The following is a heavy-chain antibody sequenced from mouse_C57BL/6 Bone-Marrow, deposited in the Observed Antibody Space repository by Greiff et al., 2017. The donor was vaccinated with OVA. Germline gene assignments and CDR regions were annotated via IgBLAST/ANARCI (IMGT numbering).Heavy chain of an antibody. CDR3: ASYYVSSPFAY. Sequence: EVQLVESGGGLVKPGGSLKLSCAASGFTFSSYALSWVRQTPEKRLEWVATISDGGSYTYYPDNVKGRFTISRYNAKNNLYLQMSHLKSEDTAMDYCASYYVSSPFAYWGQGTLVTVSA. CDR1: GFTFSSYA. J-gene: IGHJ3*01. D-gene: IGHD1-1*01. CDR2: ISDGGSYT. V-gene: IGHV5-4*01.